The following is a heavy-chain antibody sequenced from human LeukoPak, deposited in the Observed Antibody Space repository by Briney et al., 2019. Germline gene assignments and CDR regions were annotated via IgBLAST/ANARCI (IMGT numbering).Heavy chain of an antibody. CDR2: VTNRGEAT. V-gene: IGHV3-23*01. D-gene: IGHD4-23*01. CDR3: ARGGNSSIGLVY. Sequence: PGGSLRLSCGASGFTFSSYDMTWVRQAPGKGLEWASSVTNRGEATFYADSVKGRFTISRDNSKNTLHLQVNSLRAEDTALYYCARGGNSSIGLVYWGQGTLVTVSS. CDR1: GFTFSSYD. J-gene: IGHJ4*02.